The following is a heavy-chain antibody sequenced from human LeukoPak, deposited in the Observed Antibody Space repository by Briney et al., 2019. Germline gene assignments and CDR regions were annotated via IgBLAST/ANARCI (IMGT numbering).Heavy chain of an antibody. CDR2: ISSSSSYI. D-gene: IGHD3-3*01. V-gene: IGHV3-21*01. CDR3: AREGLRWDAFDI. J-gene: IGHJ3*02. Sequence: GGSLRLSCVASGFNFDEYSMDWVRQVPGKGPEWVSSISSSSSYIYYADSVKGRFTISRDNAKNSLYLQMNSLRAEDTAVYYCAREGLRWDAFDIWGQGTMVTVSS. CDR1: GFNFDEYS.